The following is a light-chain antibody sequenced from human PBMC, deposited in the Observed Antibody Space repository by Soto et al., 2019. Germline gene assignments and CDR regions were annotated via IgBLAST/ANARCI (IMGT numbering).Light chain of an antibody. CDR3: QQYANLPWT. CDR2: DTS. V-gene: IGKV1-33*01. CDR1: RDISNY. J-gene: IGKJ1*01. Sequence: DIQMTQSPSSLSASIGDRVTITCQASRDISNYLNWYQQKPGKAPKLLIYDTSNLETGVPSRFSGGGSGTSYVITISGLQPEDIATYYCQQYANLPWTFGRGTKVEVK.